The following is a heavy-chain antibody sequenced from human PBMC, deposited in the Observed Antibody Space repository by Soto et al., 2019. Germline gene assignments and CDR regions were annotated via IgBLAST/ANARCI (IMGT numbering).Heavy chain of an antibody. Sequence: GGSLRLSCAASGFTFSSYGMHWVRQAPGKGLEWVAVISYDGSNKYYADSVKGRFTISRDNSKNTLYLQMNSLRAEDTAVYYCAKDFEGPTMIVFYFDYWGQGTLVTVSS. CDR1: GFTFSSYG. J-gene: IGHJ4*02. CDR3: AKDFEGPTMIVFYFDY. CDR2: ISYDGSNK. D-gene: IGHD3-22*01. V-gene: IGHV3-30*18.